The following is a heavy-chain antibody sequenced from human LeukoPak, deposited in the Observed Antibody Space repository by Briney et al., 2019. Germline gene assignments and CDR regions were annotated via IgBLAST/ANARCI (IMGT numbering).Heavy chain of an antibody. CDR3: ARGATYYDILTGFGWFDP. Sequence: SVKVSCKASGGTFSSHAISCVRQAPGQGLEWMGGIIPIFGTANYAQKFQGRVTITTDESTSTAYMELSSLRSEDTAVYYCARGATYYDILTGFGWFDPWGQGTLVTVSS. CDR2: IIPIFGTA. CDR1: GGTFSSHA. D-gene: IGHD3-9*01. V-gene: IGHV1-69*05. J-gene: IGHJ5*02.